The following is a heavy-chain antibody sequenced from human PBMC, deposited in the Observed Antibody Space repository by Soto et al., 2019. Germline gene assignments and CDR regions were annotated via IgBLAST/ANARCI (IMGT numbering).Heavy chain of an antibody. CDR1: GYTFTRHY. V-gene: IGHV1-46*01. J-gene: IGHJ1*01. CDR3: AREENCSGGTCYSEYFHR. CDR2: INPSGGST. Sequence: ASVKVSCKASGYTFTRHYMHWVRQAPGQGLEWMGIINPSGGSTSYAQNFQGRVTMTRDTSTTTIYMELSSLRSDDTAIYYCAREENCSGGTCYSEYFHRWGQGTLVTVSS. D-gene: IGHD2-15*01.